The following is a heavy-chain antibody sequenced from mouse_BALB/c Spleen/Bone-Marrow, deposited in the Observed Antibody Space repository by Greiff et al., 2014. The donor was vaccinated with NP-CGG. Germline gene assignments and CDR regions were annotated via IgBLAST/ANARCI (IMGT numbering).Heavy chain of an antibody. Sequence: QVQLQQSGAELGMPGASVKMSCKASGYTFTDNWIYWVKQRPGQGLEWIGAFDTSDSYTNYNQKFMGKASLTVDASSSTAYMQVSSLTSDDSAVYYCARGGHDFSLDYWGQGTSVTVSS. CDR3: ARGGHDFSLDY. V-gene: IGHV1-69*01. CDR2: FDTSDSYT. D-gene: IGHD2-4*01. J-gene: IGHJ4*01. CDR1: GYTFTDNW.